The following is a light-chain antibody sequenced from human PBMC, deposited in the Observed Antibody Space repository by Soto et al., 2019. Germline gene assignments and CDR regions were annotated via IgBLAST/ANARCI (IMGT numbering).Light chain of an antibody. CDR3: QQSSNWRRWT. J-gene: IGKJ1*01. Sequence: EIVLTQSPGTLSLSPGESATLSCRASQSVSSKFLAWYQQKPGQAPRLLIYDASNRATGIPATFSGSGSGTDFTLTISSLEPEDFAVYYCQQSSNWRRWTCGQGTKVDIK. CDR2: DAS. V-gene: IGKV3-11*01. CDR1: QSVSSKF.